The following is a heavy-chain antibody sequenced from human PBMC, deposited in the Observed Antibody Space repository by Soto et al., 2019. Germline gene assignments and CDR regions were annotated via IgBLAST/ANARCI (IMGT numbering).Heavy chain of an antibody. V-gene: IGHV3-21*01. CDR2: ISSSSYI. Sequence: GGSLRLSCAASGFTFSSYSMNWVRQAPGKGLEWVSSISSSSYIYYADSVKGRFTISRDNARNSLYLQMNSLRAADTAVYYCARGGPNWDYYFYGMDVWGQGTTVTVSS. CDR3: ARGGPNWDYYFYGMDV. J-gene: IGHJ6*02. D-gene: IGHD3-16*01. CDR1: GFTFSSYS.